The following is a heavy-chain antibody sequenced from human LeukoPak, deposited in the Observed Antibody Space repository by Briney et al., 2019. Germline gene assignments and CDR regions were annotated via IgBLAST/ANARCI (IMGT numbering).Heavy chain of an antibody. D-gene: IGHD6-19*01. J-gene: IGHJ4*02. CDR3: ARRLGIAVFDY. Sequence: SETLSLTCAVSGYSISSNHWWGWIRQPPGKGLEWIGYIFYAGSTYYNPSLRSRVTMSVDTSKNQFSLKMSSVTAADTAVYHCARRLGIAVFDYWGQGTLVTVSS. CDR2: IFYAGST. CDR1: GYSISSNHW. V-gene: IGHV4-28*01.